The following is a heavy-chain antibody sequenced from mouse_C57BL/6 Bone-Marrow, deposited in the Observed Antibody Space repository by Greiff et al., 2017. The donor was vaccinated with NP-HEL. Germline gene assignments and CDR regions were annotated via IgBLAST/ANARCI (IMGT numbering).Heavy chain of an antibody. CDR2: IYPGDGDT. J-gene: IGHJ2*01. D-gene: IGHD1-1*01. V-gene: IGHV1-82*01. Sequence: VQLQQSGPELVKPGASVKISCKASGYAFSSSWLNWVKQRPGKGLEWIGRIYPGDGDTNYTGKFKGKATLTAAKSSSTAYMQLSSLTSEDAAVYFCATVLRSEGDYWGKGTTLTVSS. CDR3: ATVLRSEGDY. CDR1: GYAFSSSW.